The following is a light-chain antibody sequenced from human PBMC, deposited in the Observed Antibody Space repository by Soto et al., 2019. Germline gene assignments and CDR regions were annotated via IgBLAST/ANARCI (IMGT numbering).Light chain of an antibody. J-gene: IGKJ4*01. CDR2: GAS. CDR3: QQYGSSPQT. CDR1: QSVSSNY. Sequence: EIVLTQSPGTLSLSPGERATLSCRASQSVSSNYLAWYQQRPGQAPRLLIYGASSRATGIPDRFGGSGSGTDFTLTISRLEPEDFAVYYCQQYGSSPQTFGGGTKVEIK. V-gene: IGKV3-20*01.